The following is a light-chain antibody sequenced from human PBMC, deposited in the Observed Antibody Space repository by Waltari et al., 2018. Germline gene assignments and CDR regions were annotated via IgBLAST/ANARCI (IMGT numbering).Light chain of an antibody. V-gene: IGKV4-1*01. Sequence: DIVMTQSPDSLAVSLGERATINCKSSQSVLYSSNNKNYLAWYQQKPGQPPKLLIYWASTRESGVPDRFRGSGSGTDFPLPISSLQAEDVAVYYCQQYYSTPPTFGGGTKVEIK. CDR2: WAS. CDR3: QQYYSTPPT. CDR1: QSVLYSSNNKNY. J-gene: IGKJ4*01.